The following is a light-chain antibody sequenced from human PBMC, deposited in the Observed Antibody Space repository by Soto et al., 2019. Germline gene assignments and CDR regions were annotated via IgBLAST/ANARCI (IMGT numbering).Light chain of an antibody. V-gene: IGKV1-5*01. J-gene: IGKJ1*01. CDR3: QHYNSYSEA. CDR2: DAC. CDR1: QSISIW. Sequence: EIQVTKSPSALSASVGDRVSTTGRASQSISIWLAWYRQKPGKAPEVLVWDACSLQRGVPSRFSGSGSGTEFTLTIISLQPDEFATYYCQHYNSYSEAFGQGTKVDIK.